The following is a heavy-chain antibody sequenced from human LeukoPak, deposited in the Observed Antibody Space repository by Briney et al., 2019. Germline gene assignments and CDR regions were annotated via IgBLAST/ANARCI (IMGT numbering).Heavy chain of an antibody. CDR2: ISSSSSTI. CDR1: GFTFSSYS. J-gene: IGHJ4*02. CDR3: ARDPGITIFGVAEYYFDY. D-gene: IGHD3-3*01. Sequence: GGSLRLSCAASGFTFSSYSMNWVRQVPGKGLEWVSYISSSSSTIYYADSVKGRFTISRDNAKNSLYLQMNSLRAEDTAVYYCARDPGITIFGVAEYYFDYWGQGTLVTVSS. V-gene: IGHV3-48*04.